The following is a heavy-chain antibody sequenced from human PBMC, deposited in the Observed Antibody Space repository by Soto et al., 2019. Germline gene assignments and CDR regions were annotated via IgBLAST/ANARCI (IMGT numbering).Heavy chain of an antibody. D-gene: IGHD4-17*01. V-gene: IGHV1-2*04. CDR1: GYTFTGYY. CDR2: INPNSGGT. CDR3: AREGDYGDYGRFDY. Sequence: QVQLVQSGAEVKKPGASVKVSCKASGYTFTGYYMHWVRQAPGQGLEWMGWINPNSGGTNYAQKFQGWVTMTRDTXXSTAYMELSRLRSDDTAVYYCAREGDYGDYGRFDYWGQGTLVTVSS. J-gene: IGHJ4*02.